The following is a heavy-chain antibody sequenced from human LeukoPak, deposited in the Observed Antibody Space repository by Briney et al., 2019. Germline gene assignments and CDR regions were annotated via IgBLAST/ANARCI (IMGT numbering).Heavy chain of an antibody. Sequence: GGSLRLSCAASGFTFSSYAMHWVRQAPGKGLEWVAVISYDGSNKYYADSVKGRFTISRDNSKNTLYLQMNSLRAEDTAAYYCARQMPGESTLDYWGQGTLVTVSS. CDR1: GFTFSSYA. CDR3: ARQMPGESTLDY. J-gene: IGHJ4*02. D-gene: IGHD3-16*01. V-gene: IGHV3-30-3*01. CDR2: ISYDGSNK.